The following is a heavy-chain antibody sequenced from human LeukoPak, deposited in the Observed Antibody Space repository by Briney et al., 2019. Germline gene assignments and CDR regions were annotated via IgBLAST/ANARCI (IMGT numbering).Heavy chain of an antibody. V-gene: IGHV3-23*01. CDR3: AKDESYIVATMAGY. CDR2: ISGSGGST. CDR1: GFTVSSNY. Sequence: PGGSLRLSCAASGFTVSSNYMSWVRQAPGKGLEWVSAISGSGGSTYYADSVKGRFTISRDNSKNTLYLQMNSLRAEDTAVYYCAKDESYIVATMAGYWGQGTLVTVSS. J-gene: IGHJ4*02. D-gene: IGHD5-12*01.